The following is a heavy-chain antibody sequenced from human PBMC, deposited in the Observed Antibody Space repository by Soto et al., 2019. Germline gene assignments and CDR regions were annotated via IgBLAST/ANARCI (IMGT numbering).Heavy chain of an antibody. D-gene: IGHD1-1*01. CDR1: GYTFTSYG. J-gene: IGHJ4*02. Sequence: QVHLVQSGAEVKKPGASVKVSCKASGYTFTSYGITWVRQAPGQGLEWMGWISAHNGNTDYAQKLQGRVIVTRDTSTSTAYMELRSRLTDGTAVYYCARGRYGDYWGQGARVTVSS. CDR3: ARGRYGDY. V-gene: IGHV1-18*01. CDR2: ISAHNGNT.